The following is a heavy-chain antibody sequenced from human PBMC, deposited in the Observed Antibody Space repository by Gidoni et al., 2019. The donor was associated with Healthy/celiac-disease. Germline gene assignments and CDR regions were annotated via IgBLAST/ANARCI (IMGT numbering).Heavy chain of an antibody. J-gene: IGHJ6*02. CDR1: GFTFSSYA. V-gene: IGHV3-30-3*01. Sequence: QVQLVESGGGVVQPGRSLRLSCAASGFTFSSYAMHWVRQAPGKGLEWVAVISYDGSNKYYADSVKGRFTISRDKSKNTLYLQMNSLRAEDTAVYYCARDRGESHITYYYYYGMDVWGQGTTVTVSS. CDR3: ARDRGESHITYYYYYGMDV. D-gene: IGHD3-10*01. CDR2: ISYDGSNK.